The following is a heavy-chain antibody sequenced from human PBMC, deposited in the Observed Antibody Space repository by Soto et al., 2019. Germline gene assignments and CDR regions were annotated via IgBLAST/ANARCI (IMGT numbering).Heavy chain of an antibody. CDR3: AKEDPYYYYMDV. V-gene: IGHV3-30*02. J-gene: IGHJ6*03. Sequence: PGGSLRLSCAAPGFTFSSYSMNWVRQAPGKGLEWVAYISNNRSNKYYADSVKGRFTISRDNSKNTLYLQMNSLRAEDTAVYYCAKEDPYYYYMDVWGKGTTVTVSS. CDR1: GFTFSSYS. CDR2: ISNNRSNK.